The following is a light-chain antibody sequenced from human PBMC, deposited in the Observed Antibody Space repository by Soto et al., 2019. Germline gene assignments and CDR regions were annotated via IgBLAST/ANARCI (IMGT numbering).Light chain of an antibody. Sequence: QSAMTQPASVSGSPGQSITISCTGTSSDVGGYDYVSWYQQYPGKAPRLIIYEVSNRPSGVSNRFSGSKSGNTASLTISGLRAEDEGDYFCSSYTGTSALILFGGGTKVTVL. CDR2: EVS. CDR3: SSYTGTSALIL. V-gene: IGLV2-14*01. J-gene: IGLJ2*01. CDR1: SSDVGGYDY.